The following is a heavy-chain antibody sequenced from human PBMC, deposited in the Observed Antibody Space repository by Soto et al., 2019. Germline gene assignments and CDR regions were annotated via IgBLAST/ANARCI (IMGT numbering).Heavy chain of an antibody. V-gene: IGHV3-23*01. CDR3: AKDADYNSGWHEN. Sequence: EVQLLESGGGLVRHGESLRRSCAASGFTFSSYAMSWVRQAPGKGLQWVSLISGSGGSTYYTDSVKGRFTISRDHSKNTLYLQMYSLRAEDTAVYYCAKDADYNSGWHENCGQGPLVTFSA. CDR1: GFTFSSYA. D-gene: IGHD6-19*01. J-gene: IGHJ1*01. CDR2: ISGSGGST.